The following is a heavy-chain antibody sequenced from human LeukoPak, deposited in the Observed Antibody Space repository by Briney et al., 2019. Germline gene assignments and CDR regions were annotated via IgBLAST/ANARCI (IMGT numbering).Heavy chain of an antibody. J-gene: IGHJ5*02. V-gene: IGHV3-23*01. CDR1: GFTFSSYA. CDR2: ISGSGGST. CDR3: AKDDNYIRFLS. Sequence: GGSLRLSCAASGFTFSSYAMSWVRQAPGKGLEWVSAISGSGGSTYYADPVKGQFTISRDNSKNTLYLQMNSLRAEDTAVYYCAKDDNYIRFLSWGQGTLVTVSS. D-gene: IGHD3-16*01.